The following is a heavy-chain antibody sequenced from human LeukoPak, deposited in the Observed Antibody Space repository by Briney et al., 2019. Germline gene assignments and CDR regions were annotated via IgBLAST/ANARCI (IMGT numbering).Heavy chain of an antibody. V-gene: IGHV4-34*01. J-gene: IGHJ5*02. CDR1: GRSFSGYY. CDR2: INHSGST. D-gene: IGHD3-10*01. Sequence: SETLSLTCAVYGRSFSGYYWSWIRQPPGKGLEWIGEINHSGSTNYNPSLKSRVTISVDTSKNQFSLKLSSVTAADTAVYYCARRVRGVISWGQGTLVTVSS. CDR3: ARRVRGVIS.